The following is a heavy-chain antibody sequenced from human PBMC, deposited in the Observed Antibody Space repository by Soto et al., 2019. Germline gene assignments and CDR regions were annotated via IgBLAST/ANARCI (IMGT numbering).Heavy chain of an antibody. CDR1: GYTFTSYD. D-gene: IGHD2-21*01. J-gene: IGHJ5*02. Sequence: QVQLVQSGAEVKKPGASVKVSCKASGYTFTSYDINWVRQATGQGLEWMGWMNPNSGNTGYAQKLQCRVXXTXNXXISTAYMELSSLRSEDTAVYYCARGPQGGPNCVDPWGQGTLVTVSS. CDR3: ARGPQGGPNCVDP. CDR2: MNPNSGNT. V-gene: IGHV1-8*01.